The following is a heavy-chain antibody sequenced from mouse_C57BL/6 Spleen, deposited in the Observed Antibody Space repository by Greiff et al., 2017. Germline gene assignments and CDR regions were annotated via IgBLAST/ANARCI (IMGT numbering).Heavy chain of an antibody. J-gene: IGHJ2*01. D-gene: IGHD3-3*01. Sequence: QVQLQQPGAELVKPGASVKLSCKASGYTFTSYWMQWVKQRPGQGLEWIGEIDPSDSYTNYNQKFKGKATLTVDTSSSTAYMQLSSLTSEDSAVYYCAGPPFDYWGQGTTLTVSS. CDR2: IDPSDSYT. V-gene: IGHV1-50*01. CDR3: AGPPFDY. CDR1: GYTFTSYW.